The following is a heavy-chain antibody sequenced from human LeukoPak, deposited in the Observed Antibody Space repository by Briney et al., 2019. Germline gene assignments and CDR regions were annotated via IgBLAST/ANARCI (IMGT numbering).Heavy chain of an antibody. D-gene: IGHD1-26*01. J-gene: IGHJ4*02. CDR3: ARDPEWELPYSFDY. CDR1: GYTFTSYY. Sequence: ASVKGSCKASGYTFTSYYMHWVRQAPGQGLEWMGIINPSGVSTSYAPKFQCRVTMTRDTSTSTVYMELSSLRSEDTAVYYCARDPEWELPYSFDYWGQGTLVTVSS. V-gene: IGHV1-46*01. CDR2: INPSGVST.